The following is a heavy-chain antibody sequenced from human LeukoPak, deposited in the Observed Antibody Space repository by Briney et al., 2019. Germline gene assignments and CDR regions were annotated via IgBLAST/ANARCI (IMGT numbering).Heavy chain of an antibody. CDR3: ARGLGSRGYLDY. Sequence: GRSLRLSCAASGFTFSSYGMHWVRQAPGKGLEWVAVIWYDGSNKYYADSVKGRFTISRDNSKNTLYLQMNSLRAEDTAVYYCARGLGSRGYLDYWGQGTLVTVFS. CDR2: IWYDGSNK. D-gene: IGHD3-22*01. J-gene: IGHJ4*02. CDR1: GFTFSSYG. V-gene: IGHV3-33*01.